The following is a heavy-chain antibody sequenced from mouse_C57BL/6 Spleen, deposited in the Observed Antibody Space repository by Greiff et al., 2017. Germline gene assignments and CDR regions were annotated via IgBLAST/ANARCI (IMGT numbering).Heavy chain of an antibody. J-gene: IGHJ4*01. Sequence: SGAELVRPGASVTLSCKASGYTFTDYEMHWVKQTPVHGLEWIGAIDPETGGTAYNQKFKGKAILTADKSSSTAYMELRSLTSEDSAVYYCTRSPSIYYDYEDYAMDYWGQGTSVTVSS. CDR1: GYTFTDYE. CDR3: TRSPSIYYDYEDYAMDY. D-gene: IGHD2-4*01. V-gene: IGHV1-15*01. CDR2: IDPETGGT.